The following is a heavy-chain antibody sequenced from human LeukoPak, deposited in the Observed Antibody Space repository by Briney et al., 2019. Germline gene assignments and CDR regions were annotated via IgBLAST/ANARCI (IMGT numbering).Heavy chain of an antibody. CDR1: GFTFSSYG. J-gene: IGHJ4*02. Sequence: GRSLRLSCAASGFTFSSYGMHWGRQAPGKGLEWVAVISYDGSNKYYADSVKGRFTISRDNSKNTLYLQMNSLRAEDTAVYYCAEGYCSSTSCPPFDYWGQGTLVTVSS. CDR3: AEGYCSSTSCPPFDY. CDR2: ISYDGSNK. V-gene: IGHV3-30*03. D-gene: IGHD2-2*01.